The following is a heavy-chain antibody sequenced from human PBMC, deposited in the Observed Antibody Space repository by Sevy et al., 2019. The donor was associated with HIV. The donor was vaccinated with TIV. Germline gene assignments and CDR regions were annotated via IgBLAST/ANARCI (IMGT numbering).Heavy chain of an antibody. CDR3: ARDGIRRDYYHGMDV. CDR2: VYSSERT. D-gene: IGHD3-10*01. CDR1: GDSISSGNHW. J-gene: IGHJ6*02. Sequence: SETLSLTCTVSGDSISSGNHWWSWIRQPAGKGLEWIGRVYSSERTMCSSSLRSRVTMSVDTSKNQFSLMVSSLIAADTAIYYCARDGIRRDYYHGMDVWGQGTTVTVSS. V-gene: IGHV4-61*02.